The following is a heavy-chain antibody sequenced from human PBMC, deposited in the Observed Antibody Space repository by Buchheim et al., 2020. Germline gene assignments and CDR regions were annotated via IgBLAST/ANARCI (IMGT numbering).Heavy chain of an antibody. J-gene: IGHJ6*02. CDR1: GFTFSSYA. D-gene: IGHD2-2*02. CDR2: ISYDGSNK. Sequence: QVQLVESGGGVVQPGRSLRLSCAASGFTFSSYAMHWVRQAPGKGLEWVAVISYDGSNKYYADSVKGRFTISRDNSKNKLYLQMNSLRAEDTAVYYCATLPYTVLGYYYYGMDVWGQGTT. CDR3: ATLPYTVLGYYYYGMDV. V-gene: IGHV3-30*04.